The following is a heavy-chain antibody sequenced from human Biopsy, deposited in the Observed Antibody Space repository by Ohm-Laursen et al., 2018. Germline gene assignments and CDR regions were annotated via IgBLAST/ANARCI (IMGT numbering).Heavy chain of an antibody. Sequence: SLRLSCAANGFSFADYYMSWIRQAPGKGLDWVSYISSSGNTEKYADSVKGRFTISRDNAKQSVHLQMNSLRAEGTALYYCASYDEAGGYFAYWGQGALVTVSS. CDR1: GFSFADYY. CDR3: ASYDEAGGYFAY. D-gene: IGHD2-8*02. CDR2: ISSSGNTE. V-gene: IGHV3-11*04. J-gene: IGHJ4*02.